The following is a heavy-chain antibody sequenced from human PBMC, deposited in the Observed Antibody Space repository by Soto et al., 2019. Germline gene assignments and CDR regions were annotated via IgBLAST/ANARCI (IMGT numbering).Heavy chain of an antibody. Sequence: TLSLTCTVSGGSISSGGYYWSWIRQHPGKGLEWIGYIYYSGSSYYNPSLKSRVTISVDTSKNQFSLKLSSVTAADTAVYYCARVYCSSTSCVGVQYWGQGTLVTVSS. CDR3: ARVYCSSTSCVGVQY. CDR2: IYYSGSS. V-gene: IGHV4-31*03. CDR1: GGSISSGGYY. J-gene: IGHJ4*02. D-gene: IGHD2-2*01.